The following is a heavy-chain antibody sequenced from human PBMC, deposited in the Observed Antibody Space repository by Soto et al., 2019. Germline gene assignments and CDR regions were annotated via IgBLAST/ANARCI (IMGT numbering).Heavy chain of an antibody. J-gene: IGHJ6*03. CDR1: GYTLTSYD. Sequence: GASVKVSCKASGYTLTSYDINWVRQATGQGLEWMGWINPNSGNTGYAQKFQGRVTMTRNTSISTAHMELSSLRSEDTAVYYCARDWCSSTSCYAPYYYYMDVWGKGTTVTVSS. D-gene: IGHD2-2*01. CDR2: INPNSGNT. V-gene: IGHV1-8*01. CDR3: ARDWCSSTSCYAPYYYYMDV.